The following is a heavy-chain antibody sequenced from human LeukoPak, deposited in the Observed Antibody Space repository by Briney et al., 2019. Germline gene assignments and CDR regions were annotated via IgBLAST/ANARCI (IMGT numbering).Heavy chain of an antibody. D-gene: IGHD3-10*01. J-gene: IGHJ6*03. Sequence: GGSLRLSCMISGFAVSTKYITWVRQAPGKGLEWVSVIYSGGNKYYADSVKGRFTISRDDSNNTVFLQMNSLRAEDTAVYYCAKGTDYYSRGDRVYYMDVWGKGTTVTISS. CDR1: GFAVSTKY. V-gene: IGHV3-66*01. CDR2: IYSGGNK. CDR3: AKGTDYYSRGDRVYYMDV.